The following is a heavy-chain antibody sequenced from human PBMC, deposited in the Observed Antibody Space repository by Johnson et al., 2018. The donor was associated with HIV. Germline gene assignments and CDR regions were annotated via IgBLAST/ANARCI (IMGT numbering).Heavy chain of an antibody. CDR3: ARQLGSDAFDI. V-gene: IGHV3-20*04. D-gene: IGHD7-27*01. J-gene: IGHJ3*02. CDR1: GFSFDDFA. Sequence: VQLVESGGSVVRPGVSLRLSCVASGFSFDDFAVSWVRQVPGRGLEWVSGFYWSGGNKGYAASVKGRFTISRDNSKNSLYLQMNSLRAEDTAVYYCARQLGSDAFDIWGQGTMVTVSS. CDR2: FYWSGGNK.